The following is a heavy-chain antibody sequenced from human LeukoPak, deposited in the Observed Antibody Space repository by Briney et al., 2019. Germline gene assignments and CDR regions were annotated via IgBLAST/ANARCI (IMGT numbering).Heavy chain of an antibody. CDR1: GGSISSSSYY. CDR2: ICYSGST. V-gene: IGHV4-39*07. D-gene: IGHD2-15*01. J-gene: IGHJ5*02. CDR3: ARDVRGSSWFDP. Sequence: SETLSLTCTVSGGSISSSSYYWGWIRQPPGKGLEWIGSICYSGSTYYNPSLKSRVTISVDTSKNQFSLKLSSVTAADTAVYYCARDVRGSSWFDPWGQGTLVTVSS.